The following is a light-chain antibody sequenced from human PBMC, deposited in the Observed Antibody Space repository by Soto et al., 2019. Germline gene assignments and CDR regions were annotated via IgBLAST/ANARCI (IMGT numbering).Light chain of an antibody. CDR2: EVT. Sequence: QSALTQPASVSGSPGQSITISCTGTSSDVGGYNSVSWYQQRPGKAPKFMIYEVTNRPSGVSNRFSGSKSGNTASLTISGLQAEDEADYYCASYTSRGTRVFGTGTKLTVL. CDR3: ASYTSRGTRV. CDR1: SSDVGGYNS. J-gene: IGLJ1*01. V-gene: IGLV2-14*01.